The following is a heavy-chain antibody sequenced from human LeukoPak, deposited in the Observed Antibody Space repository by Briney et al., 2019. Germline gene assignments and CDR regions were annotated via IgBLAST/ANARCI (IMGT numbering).Heavy chain of an antibody. CDR2: ISSSGNAI. D-gene: IGHD3-16*01. V-gene: IGHV3-48*03. CDR1: GFTFSSYQ. Sequence: GGSLRLSCAGSGFTFSSYQLTWVRQAPGQGLEWVSYISSSGNAIHYADSLKGRFTISRDNAKNSVYLQMNSLRAEDTAVYYCAREGGDAFHIWGQGTMVTVSS. CDR3: AREGGDAFHI. J-gene: IGHJ3*02.